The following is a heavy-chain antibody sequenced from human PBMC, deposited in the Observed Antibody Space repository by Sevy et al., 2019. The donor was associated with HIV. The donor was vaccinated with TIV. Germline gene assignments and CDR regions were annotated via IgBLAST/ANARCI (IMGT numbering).Heavy chain of an antibody. Sequence: GGSLRLSCAASGFTFGTYAMSWVRQAPGKGLEWVSTISGSGGRTYYADSVKGRFTISRDNSKNTLYLQMNSLRAEDTALYYCVRAGGDNIVIVPAPMDDYWGQGTLVTVSS. CDR1: GFTFGTYA. J-gene: IGHJ4*02. V-gene: IGHV3-23*01. CDR3: VRAGGDNIVIVPAPMDDY. D-gene: IGHD2-2*01. CDR2: ISGSGGRT.